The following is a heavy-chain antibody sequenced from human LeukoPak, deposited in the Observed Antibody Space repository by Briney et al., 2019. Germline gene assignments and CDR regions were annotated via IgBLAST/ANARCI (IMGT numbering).Heavy chain of an antibody. CDR2: IKQDGSEK. Sequence: GGSLRPSCAASGFTFSSYWMSWVRQAPGKGLEWVANIKQDGSEKYYVDSVKGRFTISRDNAKNSLYLQMNSLRAEDTAVYYCARTSITMVRGVIIEVFDYWGQGTLVTVSS. V-gene: IGHV3-7*03. D-gene: IGHD3-10*01. J-gene: IGHJ4*02. CDR3: ARTSITMVRGVIIEVFDY. CDR1: GFTFSSYW.